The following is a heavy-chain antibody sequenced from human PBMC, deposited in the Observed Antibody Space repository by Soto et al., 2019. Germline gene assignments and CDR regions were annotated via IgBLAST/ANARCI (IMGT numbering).Heavy chain of an antibody. V-gene: IGHV1-69*12. J-gene: IGHJ3*02. Sequence: QVQLVQSGAEVKKPGSSVKVSCKASGGTFSSYAISWVRQAPGQGLEWMGGIIPIFGTANYAQKFQGRVTXXAXEXXSTAYMELSSLRSDDTAVYYCARDVPMTTVTAFDIWGQGTMVTVSS. D-gene: IGHD4-4*01. CDR3: ARDVPMTTVTAFDI. CDR1: GGTFSSYA. CDR2: IIPIFGTA.